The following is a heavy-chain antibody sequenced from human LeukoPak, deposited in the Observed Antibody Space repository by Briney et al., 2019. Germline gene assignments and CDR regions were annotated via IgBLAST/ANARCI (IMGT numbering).Heavy chain of an antibody. CDR1: GLPAISNS. J-gene: IGHJ4*02. D-gene: IGHD3-10*01. Sequence: GGPLNFSFAPPGLPAISNSINWFRKAPGKGLNWVSFIHPGGDTYYADSVRGRFTISRDDSKNTVFLQMNSLRAEDTAVYYCARAGASESGKYYNDYWGQGTLVTVSS. CDR3: ARAGASESGKYYNDY. V-gene: IGHV3-66*01. CDR2: IHPGGDT.